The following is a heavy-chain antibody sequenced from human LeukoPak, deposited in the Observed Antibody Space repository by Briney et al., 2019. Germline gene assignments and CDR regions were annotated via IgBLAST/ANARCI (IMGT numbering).Heavy chain of an antibody. J-gene: IGHJ4*02. V-gene: IGHV3-48*01. CDR1: GFTFSSYS. CDR2: ISSSSSTI. D-gene: IGHD4-17*01. CDR3: ARVTTVTSGDY. Sequence: GGSLRLSCAASGFTFSSYSMNWVRQAPGKGLEWVSYISSSSSTIYYADSVKGRFTISRDNAKNSLYLQMNSLRAEDTAVYYCARVTTVTSGDYWGQGTLVTVSS.